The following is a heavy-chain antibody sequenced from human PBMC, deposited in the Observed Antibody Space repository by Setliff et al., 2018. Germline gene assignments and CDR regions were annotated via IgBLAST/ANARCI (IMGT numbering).Heavy chain of an antibody. CDR3: TRSSAPQVVLAADFDF. Sequence: GASVKVSCKTSGFSFSTFGLSWVRQAPGQGLEWMGWISPYSGETNYAQKFQDRLSVTADTSSKTTYMELRSLTSDDTAVYFCTRSSAPQVVLAADFDFWGQGTPVTVSS. CDR2: ISPYSGET. D-gene: IGHD6-19*01. V-gene: IGHV1-18*01. CDR1: GFSFSTFG. J-gene: IGHJ4*02.